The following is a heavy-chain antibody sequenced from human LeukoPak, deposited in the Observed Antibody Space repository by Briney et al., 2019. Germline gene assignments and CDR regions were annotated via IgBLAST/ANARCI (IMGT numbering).Heavy chain of an antibody. Sequence: PGRSLRLSCAASGFTFDDYAMHWVRHAPGKGLEWVSGISWNSGSIGYADSVRGRFTISRDNAKNSLYLQMNSLRAEDTALYYCAKDVRSPSAFDIWGQGTMVTVSS. J-gene: IGHJ3*02. V-gene: IGHV3-9*01. CDR1: GFTFDDYA. CDR2: ISWNSGSI. CDR3: AKDVRSPSAFDI.